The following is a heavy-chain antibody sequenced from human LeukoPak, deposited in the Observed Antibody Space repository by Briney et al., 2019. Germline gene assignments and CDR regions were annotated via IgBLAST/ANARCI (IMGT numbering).Heavy chain of an antibody. V-gene: IGHV1-46*01. CDR2: INPSGGST. D-gene: IGHD3-3*01. CDR3: ARGVAHYDFWSGYYLDTAYNWFDP. J-gene: IGHJ5*02. Sequence: GASVKVSCKASGYTFTSYYMHWVRQAPGQGLEWMGIINPSGGSTSYAQKFQGRVTMTRDMSTSTVYMELSSLRSEETAVYYCARGVAHYDFWSGYYLDTAYNWFDPWGQGTLVTVSS. CDR1: GYTFTSYY.